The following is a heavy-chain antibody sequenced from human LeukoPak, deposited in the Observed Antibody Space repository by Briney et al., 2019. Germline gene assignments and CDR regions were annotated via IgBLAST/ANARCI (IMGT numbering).Heavy chain of an antibody. CDR2: IYTGAST. CDR3: AREGNYYDGGGYYYFDY. D-gene: IGHD3-22*01. V-gene: IGHV4-4*07. J-gene: IGHJ4*02. Sequence: SETLSLTCTVSGGSISSYYWSWLRQPAGKGLEWIGRIYTGASTNSNPSLKSRVTMSVDTSKNQFSLKLRSVTAADTAVYYCAREGNYYDGGGYYYFDYWGQGTLVTVSS. CDR1: GGSISSYY.